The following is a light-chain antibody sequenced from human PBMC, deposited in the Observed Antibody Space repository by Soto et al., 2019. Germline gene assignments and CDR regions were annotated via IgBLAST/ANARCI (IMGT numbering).Light chain of an antibody. J-gene: IGLJ1*01. CDR1: SSNIGINT. V-gene: IGLV1-44*01. CDR3: GAWDDSLNGYV. CDR2: TNN. Sequence: QSVLTQPPSASGTPGQRVTVSCSGGSSNIGINTVNWYQQLPRTAPKVVIYTNNQRPSGVPDRFSGSKSGTSASLAISGLQSGDEDDYYCGAWDDSLNGYVFGTGTKLTVL.